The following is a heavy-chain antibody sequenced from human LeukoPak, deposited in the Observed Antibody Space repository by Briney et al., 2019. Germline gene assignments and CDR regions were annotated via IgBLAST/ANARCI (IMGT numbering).Heavy chain of an antibody. Sequence: SETLSPTCTVSGCSISSYYWSWIRQPAGKGLEWIGRIYTSGSTNYNPSLKSRVTMSVDTSKNQFSLKLSSVTAADTAVYYCARARGYSGYEADYYGMDVWGQGTTVTVSS. CDR3: ARARGYSGYEADYYGMDV. CDR1: GCSISSYY. D-gene: IGHD5-12*01. V-gene: IGHV4-4*07. CDR2: IYTSGST. J-gene: IGHJ6*02.